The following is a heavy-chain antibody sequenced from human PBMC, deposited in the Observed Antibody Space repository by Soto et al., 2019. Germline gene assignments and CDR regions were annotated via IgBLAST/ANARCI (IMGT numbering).Heavy chain of an antibody. Sequence: QLQLQESGPGLVKPSETLSLTCTVSGGSISSSSYYWGWIRQPPGKGLEWIGSIYYSGSTYYNPSLKRRVTISVDTSKNQFSLKLSSVTAADTAVYYCARSSSSWYSYYYYGMDVWGQGTTVTVSS. CDR2: IYYSGST. D-gene: IGHD6-13*01. V-gene: IGHV4-39*01. CDR1: GGSISSSSYY. CDR3: ARSSSSWYSYYYYGMDV. J-gene: IGHJ6*02.